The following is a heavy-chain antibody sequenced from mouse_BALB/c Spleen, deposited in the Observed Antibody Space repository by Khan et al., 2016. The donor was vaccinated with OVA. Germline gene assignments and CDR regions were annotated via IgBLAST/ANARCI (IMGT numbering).Heavy chain of an antibody. CDR1: GYSITSDYA. J-gene: IGHJ4*01. CDR3: TRGNYYGYAMDY. D-gene: IGHD1-1*01. Sequence: EVQLQESGPGLVKPSQSLSLTCTVTGYSITSDYAWNWIRQFPGNKLEWMGYISYSGSTSYNPSLKSRISITRDSSKNQFFLQLNSVTTEDTATNYGTRGNYYGYAMDYWGQGTSFTVSS. CDR2: ISYSGST. V-gene: IGHV3-2*02.